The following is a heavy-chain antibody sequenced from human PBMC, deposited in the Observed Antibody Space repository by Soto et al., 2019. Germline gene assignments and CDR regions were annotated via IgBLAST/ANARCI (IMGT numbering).Heavy chain of an antibody. J-gene: IGHJ4*02. CDR3: ARVTDGLPIYYFDY. V-gene: IGHV3-20*04. D-gene: IGHD2-21*01. CDR1: GFTFDDYG. CDR2: INWNGGST. Sequence: PGGSLRLSCAASGFTFDDYGMSWVRQAPGKGLEWVSGINWNGGSTGYADSVKGRFTISRDNAKNSQYLQMNSLRAEDTALYYCARVTDGLPIYYFDYWGQGTLVTVSS.